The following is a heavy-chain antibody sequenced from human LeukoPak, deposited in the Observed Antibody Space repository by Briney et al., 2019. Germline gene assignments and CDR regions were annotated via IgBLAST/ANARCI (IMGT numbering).Heavy chain of an antibody. CDR2: IIPIFGTA. J-gene: IGHJ6*02. V-gene: IGHV1-69*13. CDR3: ARDPRRDYYDSSGEHYYYYGMDV. D-gene: IGHD3-22*01. Sequence: ASVKVSWKASGGTFSSYAISWVRQAPGQGLEWMGGIIPIFGTANYAQKFQGRVTITADESTSTAYMELSSLRSEDTAVYYCARDPRRDYYDSSGEHYYYYGMDVWGQGTTVTVSS. CDR1: GGTFSSYA.